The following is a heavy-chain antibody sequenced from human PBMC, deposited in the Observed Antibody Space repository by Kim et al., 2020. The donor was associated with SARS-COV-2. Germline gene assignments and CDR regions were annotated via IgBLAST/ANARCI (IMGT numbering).Heavy chain of an antibody. D-gene: IGHD1-26*01. J-gene: IGHJ4*02. V-gene: IGHV3-30-3*01. Sequence: GGSLRLSCAASGFTFSSYAMHWVRQTPGKGLEWVAVISYDGSNKYYADSVKGRFTISRDNSKNTLYLQMNSLRAEDTAVYYCARRESYPDYWGQGTLVTV. CDR3: ARRESYPDY. CDR2: ISYDGSNK. CDR1: GFTFSSYA.